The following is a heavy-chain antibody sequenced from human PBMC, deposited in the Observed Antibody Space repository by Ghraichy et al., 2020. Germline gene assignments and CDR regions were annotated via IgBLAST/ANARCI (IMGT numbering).Heavy chain of an antibody. CDR1: GGSISSSSYY. Sequence: SETLSLTCTVSGGSISSSSYYWGWIRQPPGKGLEWIGSIYYSGSTYYNPSFKSRVTISVDTSKNQFSLKLSSVTAADTAVYYCASEEAIIIRTWNWFDPWGQGTLVTVSS. D-gene: IGHD3-16*01. V-gene: IGHV4-39*01. CDR2: IYYSGST. CDR3: ASEEAIIIRTWNWFDP. J-gene: IGHJ5*02.